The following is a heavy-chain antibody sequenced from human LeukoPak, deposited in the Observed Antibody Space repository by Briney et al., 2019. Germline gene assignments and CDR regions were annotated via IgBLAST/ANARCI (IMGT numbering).Heavy chain of an antibody. CDR1: GYSLTGYY. Sequence: ASGNFSCIASGYSLTGYYMHWVRQAPGHRLGWGGWVNPNSGGTSYEQQFLLRGTMTRVTPISTPYRLLTRLRSGGLAVYYLSRDNDFLTGYYGYWGKGHLVTVS. D-gene: IGHD3-9*01. CDR2: VNPNSGGT. J-gene: IGHJ4*02. CDR3: SRDNDFLTGYYGY. V-gene: IGHV1-2*02.